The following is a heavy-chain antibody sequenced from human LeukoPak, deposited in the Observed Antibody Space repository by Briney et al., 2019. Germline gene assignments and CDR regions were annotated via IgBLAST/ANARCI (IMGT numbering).Heavy chain of an antibody. D-gene: IGHD3-3*01. J-gene: IGHJ4*02. Sequence: SETLSLTCTVSGGSISSGSYYWSWIRQPAGKGLEWIGRIYTSGSTNYNPSLKSRVTISVDTSKNQFSLKLSSVTAADTAVYYCARGTDFWSGIFDYWGQGTLVTVSS. CDR1: GGSISSGSYY. V-gene: IGHV4-61*02. CDR3: ARGTDFWSGIFDY. CDR2: IYTSGST.